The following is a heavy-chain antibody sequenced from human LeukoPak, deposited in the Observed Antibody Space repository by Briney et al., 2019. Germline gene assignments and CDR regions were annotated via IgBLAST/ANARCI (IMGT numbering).Heavy chain of an antibody. CDR2: IYYSGST. J-gene: IGHJ4*02. D-gene: IGHD1-26*01. CDR3: ARDRSAYFDY. V-gene: IGHV4-59*01. CDR1: GGSISSYY. Sequence: SETLSLTCTVSGGSISSYYWSWIRQPPGKGLEWIGYIYYSGSTNYNPSLKSRVTISVDTSKNQFSLKLSSVTAADTAVYYCARDRSAYFDYWGQGTLVTVSS.